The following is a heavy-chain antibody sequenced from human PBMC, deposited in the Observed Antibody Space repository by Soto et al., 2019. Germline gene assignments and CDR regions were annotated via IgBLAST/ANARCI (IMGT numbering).Heavy chain of an antibody. CDR1: GLKSSNHN. D-gene: IGHD2-21*02. CDR3: ARLPKGSLVTA. Sequence: VVLVESGGGLVSPGGSSRLPSVASGLKSSNHNMNWFRRPPGRGLQWISYISSNSDKTYYADSLMCRVTVSRDNAKNDLFLQMNSLRDDDTATYYCARLPKGSLVTAWGQGARVTVSS. J-gene: IGHJ4*02. CDR2: ISSNSDKT. V-gene: IGHV3-48*02.